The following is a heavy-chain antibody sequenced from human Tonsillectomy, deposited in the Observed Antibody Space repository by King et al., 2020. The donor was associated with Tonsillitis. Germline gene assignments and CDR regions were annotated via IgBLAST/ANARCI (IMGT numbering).Heavy chain of an antibody. CDR2: IRNIRNRYST. CDR1: GFTFSDHH. CDR3: ARVNYYDSRGYSLDAFDI. Sequence: EVQLVESGGGLVQPGGSLRLSCAASGFTFSDHHMDWVRQAPGKGLEWVGRIRNIRNRYSTEYGASVRGRLTISRDESKNSLYLQMNSLKTEDTAVYYCARVNYYDSRGYSLDAFDIWGQGTMVTVSS. J-gene: IGHJ3*02. V-gene: IGHV3-72*01. D-gene: IGHD3-22*01.